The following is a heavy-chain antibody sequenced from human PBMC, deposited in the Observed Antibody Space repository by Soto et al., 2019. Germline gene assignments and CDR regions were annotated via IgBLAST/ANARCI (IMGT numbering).Heavy chain of an antibody. Sequence: SQTLSLTCVVSGAPVSGDDRHWSWIRHLQVKGLECFANGYHTWTTYYNPSLNCLVSMSVDTSQNQLSLILASVTAADTAVYYCARALVTDYNSRDYHYYFAMDVWGQGTSVTVPS. V-gene: IGHV4-31*01. D-gene: IGHD3-22*01. CDR1: GAPVSGDDRH. J-gene: IGHJ6*02. CDR3: ARALVTDYNSRDYHYYFAMDV. CDR2: GYHTWTT.